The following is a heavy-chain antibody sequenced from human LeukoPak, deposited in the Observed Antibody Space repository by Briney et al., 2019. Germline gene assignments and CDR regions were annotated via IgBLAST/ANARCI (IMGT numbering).Heavy chain of an antibody. CDR1: GGSISSYY. V-gene: IGHV4-59*01. J-gene: IGHJ6*03. Sequence: SETLSLTCTVSGGSISSYYWSWIRQPPGKGLEWIGYIYYSGNTNYNPSLKSRVTISVDTSKNQFSLKLSSVTAADTAVYYCARDTYYCSSTSCPYYYYYYMEVWGKGNTVNVSS. D-gene: IGHD2-2*01. CDR3: ARDTYYCSSTSCPYYYYYYMEV. CDR2: IYYSGNT.